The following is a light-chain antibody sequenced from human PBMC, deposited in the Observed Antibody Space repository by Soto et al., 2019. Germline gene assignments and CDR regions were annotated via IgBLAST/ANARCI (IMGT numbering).Light chain of an antibody. CDR1: SRDVGTYTL. J-gene: IGLJ2*01. CDR3: CSYAGSSSVV. Sequence: QSALTQPASVSGSPGQSITISCTGTSRDVGTYTLVSWYQHYPGKAPKLIIYEGSERPSGVSNRFSASKTGRTASLTISGLQPEDEADYYCCSYAGSSSVVFGGGTKLTVL. CDR2: EGS. V-gene: IGLV2-23*01.